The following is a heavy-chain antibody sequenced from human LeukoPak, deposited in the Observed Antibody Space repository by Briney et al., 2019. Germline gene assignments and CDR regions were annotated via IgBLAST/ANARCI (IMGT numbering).Heavy chain of an antibody. CDR2: ISGSGGST. D-gene: IGHD2-2*01. CDR1: GFTFSSYA. J-gene: IGHJ4*02. V-gene: IGHV3-23*01. Sequence: GGSLRLSCAASGFTFSSYAMSWVRQAPGKGLEWVSAISGSGGSTYYADSVKGRFTISRDNSKNTLYLQMNSLRAEDTAVYYCAKDLWEGYCSSTSRYRYGDIDYWGQGTLVTVSS. CDR3: AKDLWEGYCSSTSRYRYGDIDY.